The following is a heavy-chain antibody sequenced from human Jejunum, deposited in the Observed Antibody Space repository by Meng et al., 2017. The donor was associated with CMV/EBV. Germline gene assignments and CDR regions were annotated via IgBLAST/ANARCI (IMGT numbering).Heavy chain of an antibody. J-gene: IGHJ4*02. V-gene: IGHV3-48*03. CDR3: TRDSQHHLY. CDR2: ISPSGNNI. Sequence: LSCAASGFTFSCCEMSWIRQAPGKGLEWVAFISPSGNNIHYADSVKGRFALSRDNTKNSLYLQMSGLRAEDTAVYYCTRDSQHHLYWGQGALVTVSS. CDR1: GFTFSCCE. D-gene: IGHD6-13*01.